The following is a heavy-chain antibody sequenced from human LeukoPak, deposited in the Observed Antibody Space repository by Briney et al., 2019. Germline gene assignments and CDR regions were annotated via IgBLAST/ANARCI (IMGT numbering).Heavy chain of an antibody. V-gene: IGHV1-69*13. D-gene: IGHD2-21*01. CDR3: ARPSVAYCGGDCYLGAFDI. CDR2: IIPIFGTA. Sequence: SVKVSCKASGGTFSSYAISWVRQAPGQGLEWMGGIIPIFGTANYAQKFQGRVTITADESTSTAYMELSSLRSEDTAVYYCARPSVAYCGGDCYLGAFDIWGRGTMVTVSS. J-gene: IGHJ3*02. CDR1: GGTFSSYA.